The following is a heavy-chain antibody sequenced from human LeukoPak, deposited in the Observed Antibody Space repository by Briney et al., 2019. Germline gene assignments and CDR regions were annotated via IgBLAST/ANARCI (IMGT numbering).Heavy chain of an antibody. CDR3: TIIPNVILFTHYFEY. D-gene: IGHD2-21*01. CDR2: IIPFLGTT. J-gene: IGHJ4*02. Sequence: SVKVSCKASGYTFTSYYMHWVRQAPGQGLEWMGSIIPFLGTTNYAQKFQGRVTITADEPTRTAYMELTYVRSDDTAVYYCTIIPNVILFTHYFEYWGQGTLVTVSS. V-gene: IGHV1-69*11. CDR1: GYTFTSYY.